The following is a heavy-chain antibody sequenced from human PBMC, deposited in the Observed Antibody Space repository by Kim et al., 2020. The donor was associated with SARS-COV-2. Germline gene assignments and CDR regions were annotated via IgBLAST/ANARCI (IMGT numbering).Heavy chain of an antibody. CDR1: GGSISSYY. Sequence: SETLSLTCTVSGGSISSYYWSWIRQPPGKGLEWIGYIYYSGSTNYNPSLKSRVTISVDTSKNQFSLKLSSVTAADTAVYYCARAVAVTTRTPTNYYGMDVWGQGTTVTVSS. V-gene: IGHV4-59*13. D-gene: IGHD4-17*01. J-gene: IGHJ6*02. CDR2: IYYSGST. CDR3: ARAVAVTTRTPTNYYGMDV.